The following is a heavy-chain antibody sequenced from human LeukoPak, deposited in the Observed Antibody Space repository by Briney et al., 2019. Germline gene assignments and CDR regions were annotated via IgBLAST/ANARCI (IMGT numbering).Heavy chain of an antibody. CDR1: GYTPTSYD. Sequence: VASLKVSCKASGYTPTSYDISWVRQAPGQGLEWMGCMTPNSGNTGYAQKCQGRVTMTRNTSTSTAYMELSSLRSEDTAVYYCASDVYDFWSGYTYYMDVWGKGTTVTVSS. D-gene: IGHD3-3*01. J-gene: IGHJ6*03. CDR2: MTPNSGNT. CDR3: ASDVYDFWSGYTYYMDV. V-gene: IGHV1-8*01.